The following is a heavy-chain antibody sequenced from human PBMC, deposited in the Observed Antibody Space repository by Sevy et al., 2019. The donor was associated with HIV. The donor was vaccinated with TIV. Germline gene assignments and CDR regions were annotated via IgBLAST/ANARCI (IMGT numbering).Heavy chain of an antibody. V-gene: IGHV3-72*01. CDR3: ARSSVVRAVAFDF. J-gene: IGHJ3*01. CDR2: TRNKANSYTT. Sequence: GGSLRLSCAASGFTFSDHYMDWVRQAPGKGLEWVGRTRNKANSYTTEYAASVKGRFTISRDDSKNSLYLQMNSLKTEDTAVYYCARSSVVRAVAFDFWGQGTMVTVSS. D-gene: IGHD2-15*01. CDR1: GFTFSDHY.